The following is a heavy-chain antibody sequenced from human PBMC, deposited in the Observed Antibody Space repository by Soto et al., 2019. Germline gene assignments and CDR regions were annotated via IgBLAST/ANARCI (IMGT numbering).Heavy chain of an antibody. J-gene: IGHJ4*02. V-gene: IGHV4-30-4*01. D-gene: IGHD3-16*01. Sequence: PSETLSLTCTVSGGSISSGDYYWSWIRQPPGKGLEWIGYIYYSGSTYYNPSLKSRVTISVDTSKNQFSLKLSSVTTADTAVYYCARGGGFDLPFDYWGQGTLVTVSS. CDR2: IYYSGST. CDR1: GGSISSGDYY. CDR3: ARGGGFDLPFDY.